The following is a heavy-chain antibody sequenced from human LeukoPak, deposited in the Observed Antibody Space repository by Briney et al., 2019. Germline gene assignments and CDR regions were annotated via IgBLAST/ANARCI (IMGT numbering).Heavy chain of an antibody. D-gene: IGHD6-13*01. CDR3: AKYRSGWSFDY. CDR1: GFTFSSYA. V-gene: IGHV3-23*01. Sequence: GGSLRLSCAASGFTFSSYAMSWVRQAPGKGLVWVSTISDNGGSTYYADSVKGRFTVSRDNSKNTLYLQMNSLRAEDTAVYYCAKYRSGWSFDYWGQGTLVTVSS. CDR2: ISDNGGST. J-gene: IGHJ4*02.